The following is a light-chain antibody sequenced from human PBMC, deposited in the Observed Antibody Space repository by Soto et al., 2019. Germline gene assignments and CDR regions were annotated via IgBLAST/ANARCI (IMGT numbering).Light chain of an antibody. Sequence: SVLTQPASVSGSPGQSITIACTGTSSDIGGYNYVSWYQQHPGTAPKLLIYDVNNRPSGVSDRLSGSKSGNTASLTISGLQAEDEADYYCTSYTRSNTVIFGGGTKLTVL. CDR3: TSYTRSNTVI. V-gene: IGLV2-14*01. CDR2: DVN. J-gene: IGLJ2*01. CDR1: SSDIGGYNY.